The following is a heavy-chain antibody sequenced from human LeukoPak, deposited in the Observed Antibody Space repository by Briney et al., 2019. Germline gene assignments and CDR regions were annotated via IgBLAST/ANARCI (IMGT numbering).Heavy chain of an antibody. CDR3: AKDPMWFGEGDYKYYMDV. CDR1: GFTFSSYG. Sequence: GRSLRLSCAASGFTFSSYGMHWVRQAPGRGLEWVSGISGSGAKTYYSDSVKGRFTISRDNSKSTLYLQMNSLRVEDTAVYYCAKDPMWFGEGDYKYYMDVWGKGTTVTVSS. D-gene: IGHD3-10*01. J-gene: IGHJ6*03. V-gene: IGHV3-23*01. CDR2: ISGSGAKT.